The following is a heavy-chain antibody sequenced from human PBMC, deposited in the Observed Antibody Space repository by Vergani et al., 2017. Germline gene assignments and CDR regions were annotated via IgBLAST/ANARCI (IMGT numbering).Heavy chain of an antibody. V-gene: IGHV1-2*02. Sequence: QVQLVQSGAEVKKPGASVKVSCKASGYTFTGYYMHWVRQAPGQGLEWMGWINPNSGGTNYAQKFQGRVTITADESTSTAYMELSSLRSEDTAVYYCARGGVRVRERGPSYFDYWGQGTLVTVSS. D-gene: IGHD3-10*01. CDR2: INPNSGGT. J-gene: IGHJ4*02. CDR1: GYTFTGYY. CDR3: ARGGVRVRERGPSYFDY.